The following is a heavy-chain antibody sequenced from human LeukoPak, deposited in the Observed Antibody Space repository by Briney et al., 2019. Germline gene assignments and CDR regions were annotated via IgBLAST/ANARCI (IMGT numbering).Heavy chain of an antibody. CDR2: ISGSGDST. J-gene: IGHJ3*02. D-gene: IGHD3-10*01. Sequence: PGGSLRLSCAASGFTFSTYGMSWVRQAPGKGLEWVSAISGSGDSTYYADSVKGRFTISRDNSKNTLSLQMNSLRAEDTAVYYCARSDGYGLVGIWGQGTMVTVSS. V-gene: IGHV3-23*01. CDR3: ARSDGYGLVGI. CDR1: GFTFSTYG.